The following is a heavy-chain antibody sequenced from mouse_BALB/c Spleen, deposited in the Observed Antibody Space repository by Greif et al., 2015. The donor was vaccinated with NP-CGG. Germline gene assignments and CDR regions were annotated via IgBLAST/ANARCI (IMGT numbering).Heavy chain of an antibody. D-gene: IGHD4-1*01. V-gene: IGHV1-84*02. CDR2: IYPGSGNT. Sequence: QVQLQQSGPELVKPGASVKISCKASGSTFTDYYINWVKQTPGQGLEWIGWIYPGSGNTKYNEKFKGKATLTVDTSSSTAYMQLSSLTSEDTAVYFCARRTGTEAMDYWGQGTSVTVSS. CDR3: ARRTGTEAMDY. J-gene: IGHJ4*01. CDR1: GSTFTDYY.